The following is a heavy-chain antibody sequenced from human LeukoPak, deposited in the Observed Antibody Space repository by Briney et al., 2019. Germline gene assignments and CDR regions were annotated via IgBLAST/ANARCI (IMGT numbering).Heavy chain of an antibody. J-gene: IGHJ4*02. Sequence: GASVKVSCKASGYTFTNYGISWVRQAPGQGLEWMGWISAYNGNTNYAQRLQGRVTITTDTSTSTAYMELRSLRSDDTAVYYCARDLHYGSGSYYMNWGQGGLVSVSS. CDR2: ISAYNGNT. D-gene: IGHD3-10*01. CDR1: GYTFTNYG. V-gene: IGHV1-18*01. CDR3: ARDLHYGSGSYYMN.